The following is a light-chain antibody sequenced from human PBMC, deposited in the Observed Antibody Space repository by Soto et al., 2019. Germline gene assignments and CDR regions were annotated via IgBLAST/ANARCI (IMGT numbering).Light chain of an antibody. J-gene: IGKJ5*01. Sequence: EIVLTQSHATLSVSPGERATLSCRASQGISSLLAWYQQKPGQAPRLLIYAASTRAAGIPARFSGSGSGTDFTLTISSLQSEDFAVYYCQQYYDWPITFGQGTRLDIK. CDR3: QQYYDWPIT. CDR1: QGISSL. V-gene: IGKV3-15*01. CDR2: AAS.